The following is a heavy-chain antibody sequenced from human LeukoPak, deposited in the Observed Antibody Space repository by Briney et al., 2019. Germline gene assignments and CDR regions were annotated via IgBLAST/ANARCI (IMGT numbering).Heavy chain of an antibody. V-gene: IGHV4-39*01. CDR3: ARRKGFGEGYFDS. CDR1: GGSISSSSYY. D-gene: IGHD3-10*01. CDR2: IYHSGST. Sequence: SETLSLTCTVSGGSISSSSYYWGWIRQPPGKGLEWIGNIYHSGSTNYSPSLKSRVTISVDTSKNQFSLKLTSVTAADTAVYYCARRKGFGEGYFDSWGQGTLVTVSS. J-gene: IGHJ4*02.